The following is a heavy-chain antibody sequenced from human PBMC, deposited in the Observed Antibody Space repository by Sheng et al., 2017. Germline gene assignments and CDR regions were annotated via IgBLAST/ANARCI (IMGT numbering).Heavy chain of an antibody. Sequence: QVQLQQWGAGLLKPSETLSLTCAVYGGSFSGYYWSWIRQPPGKGLEWIGEINHSGSTNYNPSLKSRVTISVDTSKNQFSLKLSSVTAADTAVYYCARGSKNYFAGFDYWGQGTLVTVSS. CDR1: GGSFSGYY. J-gene: IGHJ4*02. D-gene: IGHD1-7*01. CDR2: INHSGST. CDR3: ARGSKNYFAGFDY. V-gene: IGHV4-34*01.